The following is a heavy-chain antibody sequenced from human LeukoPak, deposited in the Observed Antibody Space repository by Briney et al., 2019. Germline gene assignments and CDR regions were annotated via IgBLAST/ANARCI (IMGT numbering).Heavy chain of an antibody. V-gene: IGHV3-23*01. D-gene: IGHD1-1*01. CDR3: AKAGTQLDYFDY. Sequence: PGGSLRLSCAASGFTFSSYSMNWARQAPGKGLEWVSAISGSGGSTYYADSVKGRFTISRDNSKNTLYLQMNSLRAEDTAVYYCAKAGTQLDYFDYWGQGTLVTVSS. CDR2: ISGSGGST. J-gene: IGHJ4*02. CDR1: GFTFSSYS.